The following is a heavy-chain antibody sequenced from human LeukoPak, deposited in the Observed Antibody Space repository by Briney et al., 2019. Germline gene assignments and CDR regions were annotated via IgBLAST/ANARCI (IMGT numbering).Heavy chain of an antibody. CDR1: GFTFSSYG. D-gene: IGHD4-23*01. CDR2: ISYDGSNK. CDR3: ARDPTTVVTPGLDY. Sequence: GRSLRLSCAASGFTFSSYGMHWVRQAPGKGLEWVAVISYDGSNKYYADSVKGRFTISRDNSKNTLYLQMNSLRAEDTAVYYCARDPTTVVTPGLDYWGQGTLVTVSS. V-gene: IGHV3-30*03. J-gene: IGHJ4*02.